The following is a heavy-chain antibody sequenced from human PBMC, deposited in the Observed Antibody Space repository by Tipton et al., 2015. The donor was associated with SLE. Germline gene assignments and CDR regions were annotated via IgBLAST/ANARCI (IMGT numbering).Heavy chain of an antibody. J-gene: IGHJ4*02. CDR3: ARSRPVGY. Sequence: QLVQSGAEVKKPGESLKISCKGSGYSFTSYWIGWVRQAPGKGLEWVAFIRYDGSEKYYVDSVKGRFTISRDNAKNSLYLQMNSLRAEDTAVYYCARSRPVGYWGQGTLVTVSS. CDR1: GYSFTSYW. CDR2: IRYDGSEK. D-gene: IGHD1-26*01. V-gene: IGHV3-7*03.